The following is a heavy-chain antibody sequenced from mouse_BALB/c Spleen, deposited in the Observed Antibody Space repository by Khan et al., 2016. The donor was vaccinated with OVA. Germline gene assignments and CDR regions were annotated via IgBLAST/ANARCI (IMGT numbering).Heavy chain of an antibody. D-gene: IGHD1-1*01. Sequence: QIQLVQPGPELKKPGETVKISCKASGYTFKNYGMNWVKQAPGKGLTWMGWINTYSGEATYADDFKGRFAFSLETSASTAYLQINNLKNDDRATYFSARRDYYGGSYYVLDYWGQGPSVTVSS. CDR1: GYTFKNYG. V-gene: IGHV9-1*02. CDR2: INTYSGEA. CDR3: ARRDYYGGSYYVLDY. J-gene: IGHJ4*01.